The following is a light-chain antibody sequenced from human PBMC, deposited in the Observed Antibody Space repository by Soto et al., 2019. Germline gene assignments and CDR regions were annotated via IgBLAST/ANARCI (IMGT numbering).Light chain of an antibody. CDR3: QQYYSYPS. Sequence: AIRMTQSPSSFSASTGDRVTITWRASQGISSYLAWYQQKPGKAPKLLTYAASTLQSGVPSRFSGSGSGTDFTLTISCLHSEDFATYYCQQYYSYPSFGGGTKVEIK. V-gene: IGKV1-8*01. CDR1: QGISSY. CDR2: AAS. J-gene: IGKJ4*01.